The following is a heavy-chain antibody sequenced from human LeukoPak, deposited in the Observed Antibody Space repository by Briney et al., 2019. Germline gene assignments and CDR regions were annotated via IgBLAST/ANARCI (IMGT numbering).Heavy chain of an antibody. CDR1: GGSISSYY. CDR2: IYYSGST. CDR3: ARQLYYYDSSGYYYNWFDP. V-gene: IGHV4-59*08. Sequence: PSETLSLTCTVSGGSISSYYWSWIRQPPGKGLEWIGYIYYSGSTYYNPSLKSRVTISVDTSKNQFSLKLSSVTAADTAVYYCARQLYYYDSSGYYYNWFDPWGQGTLVTVSS. J-gene: IGHJ5*02. D-gene: IGHD3-22*01.